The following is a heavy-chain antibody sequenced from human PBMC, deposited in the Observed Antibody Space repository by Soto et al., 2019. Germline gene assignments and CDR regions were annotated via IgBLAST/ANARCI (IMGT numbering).Heavy chain of an antibody. V-gene: IGHV4-34*01. CDR3: ARYGGAGGWGGGV. J-gene: IGHJ2*01. D-gene: IGHD3-10*01. CDR2: VSHSGIA. Sequence: QVQLQQWGAGLLKPSETLSLTCTVYGASFAGYYWTWLRQSPGKGLEWIGEVSHSGIAKYNPSLGSRVTISLDTSNNQFSLDLTSVTAADTAVYYCARYGGAGGWGGGVWGRGTLVSVSS. CDR1: GASFAGYY.